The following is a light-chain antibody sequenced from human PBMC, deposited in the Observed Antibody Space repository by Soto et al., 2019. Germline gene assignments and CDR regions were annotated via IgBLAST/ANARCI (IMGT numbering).Light chain of an antibody. CDR2: DNN. V-gene: IGLV1-51*01. CDR3: GAWDDSLSAV. CDR1: NSNIGSNY. Sequence: QSVLTQPTSLSAAPGQKVTMSCSGSNSNIGSNYVSWYQQLPGTAPKLLIYDNNKRPSGIPDRFSGSKSGTSATLGITGLQTGDEADYYCGAWDDSLSAVFGGGTKLTVL. J-gene: IGLJ3*02.